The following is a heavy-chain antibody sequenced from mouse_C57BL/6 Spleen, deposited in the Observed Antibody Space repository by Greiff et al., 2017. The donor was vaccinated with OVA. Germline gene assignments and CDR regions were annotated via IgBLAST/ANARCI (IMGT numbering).Heavy chain of an antibody. V-gene: IGHV1-64*01. Sequence: VQLQQPGAELVKPGASVKLSCKASGYTFTSYWMHWVKQRPGQGLEWIGMIHPNSGSTNYNEKFKSKATLTVDKSSSTAYMQLSSLTSEDSAVYYCARQSNYPYAMDYWGQGTSGTVSS. CDR3: ARQSNYPYAMDY. CDR1: GYTFTSYW. D-gene: IGHD2-5*01. J-gene: IGHJ4*01. CDR2: IHPNSGST.